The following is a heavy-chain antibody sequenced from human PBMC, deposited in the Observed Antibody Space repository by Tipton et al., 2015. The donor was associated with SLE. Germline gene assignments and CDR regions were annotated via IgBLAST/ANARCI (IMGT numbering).Heavy chain of an antibody. Sequence: TLSLTCSVSDASITNYYWGWIRQTPGRGLECIGLIYSRGTTNYNPSLKSRVTISVDTSKNQFSLKLSSVTAADAAVYYCARVNDSSGSDAFDIWGQGTMVTVSS. D-gene: IGHD3-22*01. CDR2: IYSRGTT. CDR3: ARVNDSSGSDAFDI. J-gene: IGHJ3*02. V-gene: IGHV4-59*12. CDR1: DASITNYY.